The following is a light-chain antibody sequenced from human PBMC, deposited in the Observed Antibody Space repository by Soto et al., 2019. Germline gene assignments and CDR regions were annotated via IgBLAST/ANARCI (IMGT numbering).Light chain of an antibody. CDR2: AAT. J-gene: IGKJ4*01. CDR1: QSVNTF. Sequence: DILMTQSPSSLSASVGDRVTITCRASQSVNTFLNWYQQKPGKAPKLLIYAATRLPSGVPSRFTGSGSGTDLTLTISSLQPEDFVTYYCQQSYSTLITFGGGTKVDIK. CDR3: QQSYSTLIT. V-gene: IGKV1-39*01.